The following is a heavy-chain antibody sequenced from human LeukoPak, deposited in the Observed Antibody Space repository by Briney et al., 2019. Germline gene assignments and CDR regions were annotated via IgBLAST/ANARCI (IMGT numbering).Heavy chain of an antibody. D-gene: IGHD3-10*01. CDR3: AKSGELFSLYYYYSMDV. J-gene: IGHJ6*03. CDR1: GFTFSYYA. CDR2: ISNNGTNK. Sequence: GGSLRLSCAASGFTFSYYAMDWVGQAPGKGLEWVAVISNNGTNKYYADSVKGRCTMSRDNSKNTLYLQMCSLRADDTAVYYCAKSGELFSLYYYYSMDVWGKGTTVTVSS. V-gene: IGHV3-30*15.